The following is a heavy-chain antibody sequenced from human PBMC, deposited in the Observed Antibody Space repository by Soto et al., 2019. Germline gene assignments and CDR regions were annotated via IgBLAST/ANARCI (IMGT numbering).Heavy chain of an antibody. CDR2: MNPNSGNT. CDR3: ARATNQGVIVVVTRAYYMDV. D-gene: IGHD2-21*02. J-gene: IGHJ6*03. V-gene: IGHV1-8*01. Sequence: ASVKVSCKASGYTFTSYDINWVRQATGQGLEWMGWMNPNSGNTGYAQKFQGRVTMTRNTSISTAYMELSSLRSEDTAVYYCARATNQGVIVVVTRAYYMDVWGKGTTVTVSS. CDR1: GYTFTSYD.